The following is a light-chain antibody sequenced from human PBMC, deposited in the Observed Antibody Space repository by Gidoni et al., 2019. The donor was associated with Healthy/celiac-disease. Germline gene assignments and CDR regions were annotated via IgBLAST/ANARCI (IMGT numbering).Light chain of an antibody. J-gene: IGLJ1*01. V-gene: IGLV1-40*01. CDR2: GNS. CDR1: SSNIGAGYD. Sequence: QSVLTQPPSVSGAPGQRVTISCTGSSSNIGAGYDVPWYQQLPGTAPKLPIYGNSHRPPGVPDRFSGSKSGTSASLAITGLQAEDEADYYCQSYDSSLSGYVFGTGTKVTVL. CDR3: QSYDSSLSGYV.